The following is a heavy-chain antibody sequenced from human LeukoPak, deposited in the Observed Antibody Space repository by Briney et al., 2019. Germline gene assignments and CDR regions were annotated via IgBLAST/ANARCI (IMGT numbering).Heavy chain of an antibody. CDR2: ISYDGSNK. Sequence: GGSLRLSCAASGFTFSSYAMHWVRQAPGKGLEWVAVISYDGSNKYYADSVKGRFTISRDNSKNTLYLQMNSLRAEDTAVNYCTTFPMIVVVTAHIWGQGTMVTVSS. J-gene: IGHJ3*02. D-gene: IGHD3-22*01. CDR1: GFTFSSYA. V-gene: IGHV3-30-3*01. CDR3: TTFPMIVVVTAHI.